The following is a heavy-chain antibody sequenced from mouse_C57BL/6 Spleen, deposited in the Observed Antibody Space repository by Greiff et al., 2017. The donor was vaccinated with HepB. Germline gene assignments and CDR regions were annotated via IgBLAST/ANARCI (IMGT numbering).Heavy chain of an antibody. CDR2: IYPRSGNT. D-gene: IGHD2-3*01. J-gene: IGHJ3*01. CDR3: AREKAYDGYYGFAY. Sequence: QVQLQQSGAELARPGASVKLSCKASGYTFTSYGISWVKQRTGQGLEWIGEIYPRSGNTYYNEKFKGKATLTADKSSSTAYMELRSLTSEDSAVYFCAREKAYDGYYGFAYWGQGTLVTVSA. V-gene: IGHV1-81*01. CDR1: GYTFTSYG.